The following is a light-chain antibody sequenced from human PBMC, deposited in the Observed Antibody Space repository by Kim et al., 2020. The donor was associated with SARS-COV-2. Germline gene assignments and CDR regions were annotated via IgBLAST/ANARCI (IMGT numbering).Light chain of an antibody. J-gene: IGKJ4*01. CDR2: AAS. CDR3: QQSYSTPFS. CDR1: QNIRNY. V-gene: IGKV1-39*01. Sequence: DIQMTQFPSSLSASVADRVTITCRATQNIRNYLNWYQQELGKAPKLLIYAASSLQSGVPSRFSGGGSGTYFTLTISGLRPEDFGNYYCQQSYSTPFSFGGGTKVDIK.